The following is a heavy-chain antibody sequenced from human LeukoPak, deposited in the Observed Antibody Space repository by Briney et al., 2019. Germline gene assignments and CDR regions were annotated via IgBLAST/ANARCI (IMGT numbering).Heavy chain of an antibody. CDR1: GFTFSSYA. Sequence: PGGSLRLSCAASGFTFSSYAMSWVRQAPGKGLEWVSAISGSGGSTYYADSVKGRFTISRDNSKNTLYLQMNSLRADDTAVYYCAKSPTYYDILTGYYSGYYFDYWGQGTLVTVSS. D-gene: IGHD3-9*01. J-gene: IGHJ4*02. CDR2: ISGSGGST. CDR3: AKSPTYYDILTGYYSGYYFDY. V-gene: IGHV3-23*01.